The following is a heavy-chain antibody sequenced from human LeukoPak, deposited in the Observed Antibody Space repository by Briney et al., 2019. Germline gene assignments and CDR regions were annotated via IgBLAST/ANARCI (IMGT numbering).Heavy chain of an antibody. CDR2: IFYSGNT. CDR3: GRHLSGSYPPGGFDY. CDR1: GGSISRSTYY. J-gene: IGHJ4*02. D-gene: IGHD1-26*01. Sequence: SETLSLTCTVSGGSISRSTYYWGWIRQPPGKGLEWLGSIFYSGNTYYNPSLKSRLAISVDTSKNQFSLKLNSMTAADTAVYYCGRHLSGSYPPGGFDYWGQGTLVTVSS. V-gene: IGHV4-39*01.